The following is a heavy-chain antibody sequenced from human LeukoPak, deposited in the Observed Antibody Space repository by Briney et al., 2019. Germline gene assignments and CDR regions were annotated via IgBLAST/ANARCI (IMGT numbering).Heavy chain of an antibody. CDR2: IRCDGSNK. D-gene: IGHD6-13*01. V-gene: IGHV3-30*02. CDR3: AKSQLGIAAAGTLRY. J-gene: IGHJ4*02. CDR1: GFAFSSYG. Sequence: PGGSLRLSCAASGFAFSSYGMHWVRKAPGKGLEGVAFIRCDGSNKYYADSVKGRFTISRDNSKNTLYLQMNSLRAEDTAVYYCAKSQLGIAAAGTLRYWGQGTLVTVSS.